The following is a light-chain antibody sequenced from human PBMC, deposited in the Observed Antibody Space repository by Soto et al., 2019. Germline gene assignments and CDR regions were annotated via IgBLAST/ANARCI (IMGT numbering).Light chain of an antibody. J-gene: IGKJ4*02. V-gene: IGKV1-5*01. Sequence: DIQMTQSPSTLSASVGDRVTITCRASQSIRTWLAWYQQKPGKAPKLLIYDASSLESGVPSRCSGSGSVTEFTLTISSLHPDAFATDYGQKYNSYSLTFGGGTMVEIK. CDR2: DAS. CDR3: QKYNSYSLT. CDR1: QSIRTW.